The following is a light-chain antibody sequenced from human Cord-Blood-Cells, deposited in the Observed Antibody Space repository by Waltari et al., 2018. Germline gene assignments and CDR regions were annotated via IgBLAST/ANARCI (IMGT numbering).Light chain of an antibody. V-gene: IGKV3-20*01. J-gene: IGKJ3*01. Sequence: DIVLTQSQGTLSLSPGERATLSCRASQSVSSSYLAWYQQKPGQAPRLLIYGASSRATGIPDRFSGSGSGTDFTLTISRLEPEDFAVYYCQQYGSSQFTFGPGTKVDIK. CDR1: QSVSSSY. CDR3: QQYGSSQFT. CDR2: GAS.